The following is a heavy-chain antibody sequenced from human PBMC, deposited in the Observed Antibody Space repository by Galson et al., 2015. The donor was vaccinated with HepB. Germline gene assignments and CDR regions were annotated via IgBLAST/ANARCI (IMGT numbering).Heavy chain of an antibody. Sequence: SLRLSCAASGFTFSDYYMSWIRQAPGKGLEWVSYISSSSSYTNYADSVKGRLTISRDNAKNSLYLQMNSLRAEDTAVYYCARAPLIGYCSGGSCWYFDYWGQGTLVTVSS. CDR3: ARAPLIGYCSGGSCWYFDY. V-gene: IGHV3-11*06. J-gene: IGHJ4*02. D-gene: IGHD2-15*01. CDR1: GFTFSDYY. CDR2: ISSSSSYT.